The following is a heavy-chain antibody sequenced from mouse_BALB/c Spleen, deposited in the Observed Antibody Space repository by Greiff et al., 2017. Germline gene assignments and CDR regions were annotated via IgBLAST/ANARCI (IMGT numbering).Heavy chain of an antibody. V-gene: IGHV1-4*02. CDR2: INPSSGYT. CDR1: GYTFTSYT. CDR3: ARRGPYWYFDV. J-gene: IGHJ1*01. Sequence: SAAELARPGASVKMSCKASGYTFTSYTMHWVKQRPGQGLEWIGYINPSSGYTEYNQKFKDKTTLTADKSSSTAYMQLSSLTSEDSAVYYCARRGPYWYFDVWGAGTTVTVSS.